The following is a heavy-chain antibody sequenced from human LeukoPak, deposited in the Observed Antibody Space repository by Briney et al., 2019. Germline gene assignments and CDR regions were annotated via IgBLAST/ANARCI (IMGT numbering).Heavy chain of an antibody. D-gene: IGHD3-10*01. V-gene: IGHV4-38-2*01. CDR1: GFSISSGYY. J-gene: IGHJ6*04. CDR2: RSHNRGT. Sequence: SETLSLTCAVSGFSISSGYYWGWIRQPPGKGLEWIGSRSHNRGTYYNSSLKSRVTISMDTSKNQFSLRLSSVTAADTAVYYCAGYYASGVSAYDYFGMDVWGKGTTVTVSS. CDR3: AGYYASGVSAYDYFGMDV.